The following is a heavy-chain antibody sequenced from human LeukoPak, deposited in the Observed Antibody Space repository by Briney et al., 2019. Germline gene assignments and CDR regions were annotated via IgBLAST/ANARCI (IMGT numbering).Heavy chain of an antibody. CDR2: ISNSGGST. V-gene: IGHV3-23*01. D-gene: IGHD5-24*01. J-gene: IGHJ6*02. Sequence: AGGSLRLSCTASGFTFSSYAMNWVRQAPGKGLEWVSAISNSGGSTYYADSVKGRFTISRDNSKNTLYLQMNSLRAEDTAVYYCAKVLQYYYYGMDVWGQGTTVTVSS. CDR3: AKVLQYYYYGMDV. CDR1: GFTFSSYA.